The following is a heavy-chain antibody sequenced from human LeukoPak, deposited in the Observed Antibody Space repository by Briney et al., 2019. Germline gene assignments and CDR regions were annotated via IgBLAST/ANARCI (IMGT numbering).Heavy chain of an antibody. CDR2: ISWNSGSI. D-gene: IGHD1-26*01. CDR1: GFTFDDYA. CDR3: AKDKWQVGATPFDY. J-gene: IGHJ4*02. V-gene: IGHV3-9*01. Sequence: GGSLRLSCAASGFTFDDYAMHWVRQAPGKGLEWVSGISWNSGSIGYADSVKGRFTISRDNAKNSLYLQMNSLRAEDTALYYCAKDKWQVGATPFDYWGQGTLVTVSS.